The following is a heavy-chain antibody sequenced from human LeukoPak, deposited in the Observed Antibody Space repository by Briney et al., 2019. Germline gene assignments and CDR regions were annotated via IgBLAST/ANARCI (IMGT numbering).Heavy chain of an antibody. CDR3: ARHQRHMAVAASAIDY. CDR1: GXSFTSYW. J-gene: IGHJ4*02. V-gene: IGHV5-51*01. Sequence: GESLKISCRGSGXSFTSYWIGWVRQMPGKGLEWMGIIYPGDSDTRYSPSFQGQVTISAGKSISTAYLQWSSLKASDTAMYYCARHQRHMAVAASAIDYWGQGTLVTVSS. D-gene: IGHD6-19*01. CDR2: IYPGDSDT.